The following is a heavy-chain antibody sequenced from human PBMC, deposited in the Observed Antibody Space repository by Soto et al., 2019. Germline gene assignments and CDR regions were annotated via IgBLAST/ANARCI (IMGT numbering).Heavy chain of an antibody. CDR2: ISWNSGSI. CDR3: AKDIGYSYGPHYFDC. D-gene: IGHD5-18*01. CDR1: RFTFDDYA. J-gene: IGHJ4*02. Sequence: GGSLRLSCAASRFTFDDYAMHWVRQAPGKGLEWVSSISWNSGSIDYADSVKGRFTISRDNAKNSLYLEMNSLRPEDTALYYCAKDIGYSYGPHYFDCWGQGTLVTVSS. V-gene: IGHV3-9*01.